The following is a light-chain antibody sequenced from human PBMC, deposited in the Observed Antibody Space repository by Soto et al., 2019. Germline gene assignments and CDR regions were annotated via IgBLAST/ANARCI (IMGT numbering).Light chain of an antibody. CDR3: QQYSNWPT. V-gene: IGKV3-15*01. J-gene: IGKJ1*01. CDR1: QSVSRN. CDR2: GAS. Sequence: EIVMTQSPATLSVSPGERVTLSCRAGQSVSRNLAWYQQKPGQAPRLLVYGASTRATGIPDRFSGSGSGTEFALTISSLQSEDFAVYYCQQYSNWPTFGQGTKVDIK.